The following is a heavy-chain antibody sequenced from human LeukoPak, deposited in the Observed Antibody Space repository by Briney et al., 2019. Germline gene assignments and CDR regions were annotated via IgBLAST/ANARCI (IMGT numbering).Heavy chain of an antibody. CDR3: ARRSQRTYHYYGMDV. CDR2: ISAYNGNT. CDR1: GYTFTSYG. J-gene: IGHJ6*02. Sequence: ASVKVSCKASGYTFTSYGISWVRQAPGQGLEWMGWISAYNGNTNYAQKLQGRVTMTTDTSTTTAYMELRSLRSDDTAVYYCARRSQRTYHYYGMDVWGQGTTVTVSS. V-gene: IGHV1-18*01.